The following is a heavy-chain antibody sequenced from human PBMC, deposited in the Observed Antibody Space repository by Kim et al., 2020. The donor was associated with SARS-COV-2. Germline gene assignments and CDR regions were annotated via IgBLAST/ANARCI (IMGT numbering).Heavy chain of an antibody. J-gene: IGHJ4*02. V-gene: IGHV1-18*01. Sequence: ASVKVSCKASGYTFTSYGISWVRQAPGQGLEWMGWISAYNGNTNYAQKLQGRVTMTTDTSTSTAYMELRSLRSDDTAVYYCARVPGYSGSYFSFDYWGQGTLVTVSS. CDR3: ARVPGYSGSYFSFDY. CDR2: ISAYNGNT. D-gene: IGHD1-26*01. CDR1: GYTFTSYG.